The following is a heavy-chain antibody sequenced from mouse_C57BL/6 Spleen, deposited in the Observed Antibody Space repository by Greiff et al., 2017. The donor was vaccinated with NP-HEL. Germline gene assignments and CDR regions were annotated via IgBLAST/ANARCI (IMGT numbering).Heavy chain of an antibody. V-gene: IGHV1-15*01. D-gene: IGHD2-1*01. CDR3: TRSRGIYYGNFFDY. CDR2: IDPETGGT. CDR1: GYTFTDYE. Sequence: VKLMESGAELVRPGASVTLSCKASGYTFTDYEMHWVKQTPVHGLEWIGAIDPETGGTAYNQKFKGKAILTADKSSSTAYMELRSLTSEDSAVYYCTRSRGIYYGNFFDYWGQGTTLTVSS. J-gene: IGHJ2*01.